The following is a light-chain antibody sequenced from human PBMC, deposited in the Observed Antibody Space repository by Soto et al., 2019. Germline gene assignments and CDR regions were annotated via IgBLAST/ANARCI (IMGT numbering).Light chain of an antibody. CDR2: DAS. CDR1: QDITNS. CDR3: QQYDNLPLT. J-gene: IGKJ3*01. Sequence: DIQMTQSPSSLSASVGDRVTITCQASQDITNSLNWYQQKPGKAPKVLIYDASILETGVPSRFSGSGSGTDFTFTISSLQPEDVATYYCQQYDNLPLTFGPGTTVDLE. V-gene: IGKV1-33*01.